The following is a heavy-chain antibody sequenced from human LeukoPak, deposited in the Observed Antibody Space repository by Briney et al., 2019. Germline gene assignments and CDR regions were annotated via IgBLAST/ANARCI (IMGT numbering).Heavy chain of an antibody. D-gene: IGHD3-22*01. CDR3: AKDGEPYYYDSSGYYPDY. Sequence: PGRSLRLSCAASGFTFSSYGMHWVRQAPGKGLEWVAVIWYDGSNKYYADSVKGRFTISRDNSKNTLYLQMNSLRAEDTAVYYCAKDGEPYYYDSSGYYPDYWGQGTLVTVSS. J-gene: IGHJ4*02. CDR1: GFTFSSYG. V-gene: IGHV3-33*06. CDR2: IWYDGSNK.